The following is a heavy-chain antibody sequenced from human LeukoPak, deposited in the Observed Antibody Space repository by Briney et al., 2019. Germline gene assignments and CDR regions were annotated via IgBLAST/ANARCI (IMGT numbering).Heavy chain of an antibody. J-gene: IGHJ6*02. CDR1: GFTFDDYG. Sequence: GGSLRLSCAASGFTFDDYGMSWVRPAPGKGLEWVSAISGSGGSTYYADSVKGRFTISRDNSKNTLYLQMNSLRAEDTAVYYCAKWVAVAGYYYYGMDVWGQGTTVTVSS. CDR2: ISGSGGST. V-gene: IGHV3-23*01. D-gene: IGHD6-19*01. CDR3: AKWVAVAGYYYYGMDV.